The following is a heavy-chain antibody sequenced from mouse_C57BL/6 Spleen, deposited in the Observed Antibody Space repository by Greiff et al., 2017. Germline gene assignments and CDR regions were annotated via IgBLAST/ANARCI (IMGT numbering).Heavy chain of an antibody. CDR3: ARGGIDYVFDY. V-gene: IGHV1-64*01. J-gene: IGHJ2*01. D-gene: IGHD2-4*01. CDR2: IHPNSGST. Sequence: QVQLQQSGAELVKPGASVKLSCKASGYTFTSYWMHWVKQRPGQGLEWIGMIHPNSGSTNYNEKFKSKATLTVDKSSSTAYMQLSSLTSEDSAVYYCARGGIDYVFDYWGQGTTLTVSS. CDR1: GYTFTSYW.